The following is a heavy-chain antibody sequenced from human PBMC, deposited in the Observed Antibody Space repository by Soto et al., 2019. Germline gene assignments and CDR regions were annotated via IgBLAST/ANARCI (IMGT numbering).Heavy chain of an antibody. CDR3: AKPRGYYYYMDV. Sequence: QVQLVESGGGVVQPGRSLRLSCAASGFTFSSYGMHWVRQAPGKGLEWVAVISYDGSNKYYADSVKGRFTISRDNSKNTLYLQMNSLRAEDTAVYYCAKPRGYYYYMDVWGKGTTVTVSS. V-gene: IGHV3-30*18. D-gene: IGHD3-10*01. CDR1: GFTFSSYG. J-gene: IGHJ6*03. CDR2: ISYDGSNK.